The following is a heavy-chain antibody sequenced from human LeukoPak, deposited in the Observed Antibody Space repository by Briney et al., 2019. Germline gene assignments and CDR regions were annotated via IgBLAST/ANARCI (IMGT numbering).Heavy chain of an antibody. CDR2: IYTSGST. D-gene: IGHD6-13*01. J-gene: IGHJ6*03. Sequence: SETLSLTCTVSGGSISSGSYYWSWIRQPAGKGLEWIGRIYTSGSTNYNPSLKSRVTMSVDTSKNQFSLKLSSVTAADTAVYYCARSGIVAAAGVYYYYYMDVWGKGTTVTVSS. V-gene: IGHV4-61*02. CDR1: GGSISSGSYY. CDR3: ARSGIVAAAGVYYYYYMDV.